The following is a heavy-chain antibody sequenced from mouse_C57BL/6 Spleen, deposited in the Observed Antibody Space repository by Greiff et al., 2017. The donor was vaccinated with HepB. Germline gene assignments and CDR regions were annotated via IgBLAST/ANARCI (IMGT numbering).Heavy chain of an antibody. J-gene: IGHJ2*01. CDR3: ARGDYSNFDY. V-gene: IGHV3-6*01. CDR2: ISYDGSN. CDR1: GYSITSGYY. D-gene: IGHD2-5*01. Sequence: ESGPGLVKPSQSLSLTCSVTGYSITSGYYWNWIRQFPGNKLEWMGYISYDGSNNYNPSLKNRISITRDTSKNQFFLKLNSVTTEDTATYYCARGDYSNFDYWGQGTTLTVSS.